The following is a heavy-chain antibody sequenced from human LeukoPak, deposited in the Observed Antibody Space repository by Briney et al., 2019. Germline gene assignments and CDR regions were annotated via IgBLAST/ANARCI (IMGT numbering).Heavy chain of an antibody. J-gene: IGHJ4*02. CDR3: ASRSGYSYGYWYFDY. D-gene: IGHD5-18*01. V-gene: IGHV4-59*01. CDR2: IYYSGST. CDR1: GGSISSYY. Sequence: PSETLSLTCTVSGGSISSYYWSWIRQPPGKGLEWIGYIYYSGSTNYNPSLKSRVTISVDTSKNQFSLKLSSVIAADTAVYYCASRSGYSYGYWYFDYWGQGTLVTVSS.